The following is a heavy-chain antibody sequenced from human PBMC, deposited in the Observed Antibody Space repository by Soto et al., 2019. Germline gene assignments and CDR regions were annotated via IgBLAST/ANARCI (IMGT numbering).Heavy chain of an antibody. CDR2: ISAYNGNT. CDR1: GYTLTSNG. V-gene: IGHV1-18*01. D-gene: IGHD3-22*01. CDR3: ARVNSMIVVVPSDY. J-gene: IGHJ4*02. Sequence: SGKVSCNASGYTLTSNGISWVRHAPGQGLEWMGWISAYNGNTNYAQKLQGRVTMTTDTSTSTAYMELRSLRSDETAVYYCARVNSMIVVVPSDYWGQGTLVTVSS.